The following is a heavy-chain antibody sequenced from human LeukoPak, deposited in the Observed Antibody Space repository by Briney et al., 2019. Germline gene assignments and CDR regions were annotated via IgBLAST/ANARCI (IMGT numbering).Heavy chain of an antibody. J-gene: IGHJ4*02. CDR1: GGTFSSYA. V-gene: IGHV1-69*01. Sequence: SVKVSCKASGGTFSSYAISWVRQAPGQGLEWMGGIIPIFGTANYAQKFQGRVTITADEYTSTAYMELSSLRSEDTAVYYCARARVPIVVVPAALNYWGQGTLVTVSS. CDR3: ARARVPIVVVPAALNY. D-gene: IGHD2-2*01. CDR2: IIPIFGTA.